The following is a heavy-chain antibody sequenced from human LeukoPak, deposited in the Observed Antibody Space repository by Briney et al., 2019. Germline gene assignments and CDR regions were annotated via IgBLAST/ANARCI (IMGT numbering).Heavy chain of an antibody. CDR1: GFTFSGSA. CDR3: TRDSGTYNWFDP. V-gene: IGHV3-73*01. D-gene: IGHD1-26*01. CDR2: IDKKDKGYATAT. J-gene: IGHJ5*02. Sequence: GGSLRLSCAASGFTFSGSAIHWVRQSSGKGLEWVGQIDKKDKGYATATAYAASVKGRFTISRDDSINTAYLQMKSLKTEDTARYYCTRDSGTYNWFDPWGQGTLVTVSS.